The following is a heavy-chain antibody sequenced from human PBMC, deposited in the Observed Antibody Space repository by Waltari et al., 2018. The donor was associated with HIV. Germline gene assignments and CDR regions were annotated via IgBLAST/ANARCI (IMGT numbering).Heavy chain of an antibody. D-gene: IGHD3-16*01. CDR1: GFTFSRYS. CDR2: ISSSSSYI. J-gene: IGHJ4*02. V-gene: IGHV3-21*01. Sequence: EVQLVASGGGLVKPGGCLRLSCAASGFTFSRYSMNWVRQAPGKGLEWASTISSSSSYIYYSDPVKGRFTMSSDNAKKSVDLQMNSLRAEDTSVQYCARGESACDNGGRGSLVTVAS. CDR3: ARGESACDN.